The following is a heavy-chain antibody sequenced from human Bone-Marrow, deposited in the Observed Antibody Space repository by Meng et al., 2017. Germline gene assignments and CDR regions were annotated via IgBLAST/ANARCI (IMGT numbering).Heavy chain of an antibody. CDR3: ASQAGRTPTGYSIN. D-gene: IGHD6-13*01. J-gene: IGHJ4*02. CDR1: GFTFSSYS. V-gene: IGHV3-33*08. Sequence: GESLKISCAASGFTFSSYSMNWVRQAPGKGLEWVAVIWYDGSNKYYADSVKGRFTISRDNSKNTLYLQMNSLRAEDTAVYYCASQAGRTPTGYSINWGQGTLVTVSS. CDR2: IWYDGSNK.